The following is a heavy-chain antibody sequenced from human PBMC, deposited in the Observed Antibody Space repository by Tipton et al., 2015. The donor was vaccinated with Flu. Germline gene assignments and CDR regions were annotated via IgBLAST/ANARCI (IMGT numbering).Heavy chain of an antibody. CDR1: GGSLSDYY. V-gene: IGHV4-34*01. CDR3: ARMMRGMLWFGLFDY. D-gene: IGHD3-10*01. CDR2: INDGGSA. J-gene: IGHJ4*02. Sequence: GLVKPSETLSLTCAVSGGSLSDYYWSWIRQPPGKGLEWIGEINDGGSANYNLSLKSRVTFSVDTSKNEFSLKLNSVTAADTAVYYCARMMRGMLWFGLFDYWGQGTPVTVSS.